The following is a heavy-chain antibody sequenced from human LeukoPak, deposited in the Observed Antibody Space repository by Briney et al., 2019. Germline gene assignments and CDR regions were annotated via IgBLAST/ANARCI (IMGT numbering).Heavy chain of an antibody. CDR3: AKGSTWAARDYFDY. CDR1: GFTFSSYA. V-gene: IGHV3-23*01. J-gene: IGHJ4*02. CDR2: ISGGGST. D-gene: IGHD2-15*01. Sequence: GGSLRLSCAASGFTFSSYAMSWVRQAPGKGLEWVSAISGGGSTYYADSVKGRFTISRDNSKNTLYLQMNSLRAEDTAVYYCAKGSTWAARDYFDYWGQGTLVTVSS.